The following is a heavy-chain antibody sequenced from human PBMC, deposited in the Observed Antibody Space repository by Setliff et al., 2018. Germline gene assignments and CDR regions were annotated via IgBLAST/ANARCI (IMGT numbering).Heavy chain of an antibody. CDR1: DDSFYSDYYF. J-gene: IGHJ6*03. CDR3: ARVTGFSYMDV. CDR2: ISSSGAT. V-gene: IGHV4-39*07. D-gene: IGHD3-3*01. Sequence: SETLSLTCSVSDDSFYSDYYFWGWIRQPPGKGLEWIATISSSGATNYNSSLKSRVTISIDTSKDQFSLRLSSVTAADTAVYFCARVTGFSYMDVWGKGTTVTVS.